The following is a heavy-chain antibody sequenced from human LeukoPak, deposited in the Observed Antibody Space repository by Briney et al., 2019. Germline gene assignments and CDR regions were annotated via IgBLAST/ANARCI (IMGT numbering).Heavy chain of an antibody. D-gene: IGHD4-23*01. CDR3: ARSIRWAKFDP. Sequence: SQTLSLTCTVSGGSISSGGYYWSWIRQHPGKGLEWIGYIYYSGSTYYNPSLKSRVTISIDMSKNQFSLKLSSVTAADTAVYYCARSIRWAKFDPWGQGTLVTVSS. V-gene: IGHV4-31*03. J-gene: IGHJ5*02. CDR1: GGSISSGGYY. CDR2: IYYSGST.